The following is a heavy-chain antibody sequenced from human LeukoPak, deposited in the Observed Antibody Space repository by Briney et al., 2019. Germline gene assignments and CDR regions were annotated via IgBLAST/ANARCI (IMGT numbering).Heavy chain of an antibody. V-gene: IGHV1-69*13. D-gene: IGHD1-14*01. CDR1: VGTFSSYA. CDR2: IIPIFGTA. J-gene: IGHJ3*02. Sequence: SVKVSCKASVGTFSSYAISCVRQAPGQGLEWMGGIIPIFGTANYAQKFQGGVTITADESTSTAYMELSSLRSEDTAVYSCARVNLDEAFDIWGQGTMVTVSS. CDR3: ARVNLDEAFDI.